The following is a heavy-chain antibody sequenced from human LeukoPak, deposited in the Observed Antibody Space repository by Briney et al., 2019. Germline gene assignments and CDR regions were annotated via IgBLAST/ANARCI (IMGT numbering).Heavy chain of an antibody. V-gene: IGHV3-30-3*01. CDR1: GFTFSSYA. D-gene: IGHD6-13*01. Sequence: GGSLRLSCAASGFTFSSYAMHWVRQAPGKGLEWVAVISYDGSNKYYADSVKGRFTISRDNSKNTLYLQMNSLRAEDTAVYYCARELVVEAAAGTAYFDYWGQGTLVTVSS. CDR3: ARELVVEAAAGTAYFDY. J-gene: IGHJ4*02. CDR2: ISYDGSNK.